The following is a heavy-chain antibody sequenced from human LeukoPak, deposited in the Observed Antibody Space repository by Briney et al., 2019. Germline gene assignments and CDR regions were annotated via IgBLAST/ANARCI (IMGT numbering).Heavy chain of an antibody. V-gene: IGHV3-23*01. Sequence: GGSLRLSCAASGFTFSSYAVSWVRQAPGKGLEWVSAISGSGGSTYYADSVKGRFTISRDNSKNTLYLQMNSLRAEDTAVYYCAKEEGGDYGDYYYYGMDVWGQGTTVTVSS. D-gene: IGHD4-17*01. CDR2: ISGSGGST. J-gene: IGHJ6*02. CDR3: AKEEGGDYGDYYYYGMDV. CDR1: GFTFSSYA.